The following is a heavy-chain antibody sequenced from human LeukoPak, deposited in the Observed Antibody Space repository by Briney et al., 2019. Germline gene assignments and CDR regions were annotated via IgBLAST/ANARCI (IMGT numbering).Heavy chain of an antibody. CDR1: GYTFTGYY. Sequence: GASVKVSCKASGYTFTGYYMHWVRQAPGQGLEWMGWINPNSGGTNYAQKFQGRVTMTRDTSISTAYMELSRLRSDDTAVYYCARQGGLLGPDWFDPWGQGTLVTVSS. V-gene: IGHV1-2*02. CDR3: ARQGGLLGPDWFDP. J-gene: IGHJ5*02. CDR2: INPNSGGT. D-gene: IGHD3-22*01.